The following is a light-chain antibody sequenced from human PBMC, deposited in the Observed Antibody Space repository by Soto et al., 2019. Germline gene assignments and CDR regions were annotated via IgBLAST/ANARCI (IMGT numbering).Light chain of an antibody. CDR3: SSYTHSSPLAV. Sequence: QSVLTQPASVSGSPGQSITISCTGTSSDVGGYNYVSWYQQHPGKAPKLMIYEVTNRPSGVSNRFSGSRSGNTASLTISGLQAEDEADYYCSSYTHSSPLAVFGGGTKLTVL. V-gene: IGLV2-14*01. CDR1: SSDVGGYNY. J-gene: IGLJ3*02. CDR2: EVT.